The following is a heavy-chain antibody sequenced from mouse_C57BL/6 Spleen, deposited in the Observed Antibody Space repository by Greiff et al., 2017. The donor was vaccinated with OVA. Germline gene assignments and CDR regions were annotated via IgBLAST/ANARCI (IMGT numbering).Heavy chain of an antibody. Sequence: QVQLQQSGAELVKPGASVKISCKASGYAFSSYWMNWVKQRPGKGLEWIGQIYPGDGDTNYNGKFKGKATLTADKSSSTAYMQLSSLTSEDSAVYFCARSWITTPWYFDVWGTGTTVTVSS. CDR3: ARSWITTPWYFDV. V-gene: IGHV1-80*01. CDR1: GYAFSSYW. D-gene: IGHD1-1*01. J-gene: IGHJ1*03. CDR2: IYPGDGDT.